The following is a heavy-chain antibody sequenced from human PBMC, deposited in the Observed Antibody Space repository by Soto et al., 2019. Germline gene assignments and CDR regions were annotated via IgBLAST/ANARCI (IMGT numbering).Heavy chain of an antibody. CDR2: INHLGSI. D-gene: IGHD2-21*01. CDR3: ARGGISHWAYYYYMDV. CDR1: GGSLSDYF. V-gene: IGHV4-34*01. J-gene: IGHJ6*03. Sequence: SETLSLTCVVSGGSLSDYFWSWIRQPPGMALEWIGEINHLGSINYNPSLKSRVTMSVDTSKNQFSLTLNSVTAADTATYYCARGGISHWAYYYYMDVWDRGTTVTVSS.